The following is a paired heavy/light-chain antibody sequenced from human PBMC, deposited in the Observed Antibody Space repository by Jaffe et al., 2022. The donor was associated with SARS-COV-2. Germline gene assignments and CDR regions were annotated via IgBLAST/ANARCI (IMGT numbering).Heavy chain of an antibody. Sequence: QVQLQESGPGLVKPSQTLALTCTVSGGSISSGTNSWSWVRQSPGKGLEWIGYIYSNGNAYYNPSLKSRVTISIDTSKNQISLKLSSLTAADTAVYYCSQRGWLQLTYFDYWGQGTLVTVSS. CDR2: IYSNGNA. V-gene: IGHV4-30-4*01. J-gene: IGHJ4*02. CDR1: GGSISSGTNS. D-gene: IGHD1-1*01. CDR3: SQRGWLQLTYFDY.
Light chain of an antibody. V-gene: IGKV3-20*01. CDR1: EGVSSSQ. Sequence: EIVLTQSPGTLSLSPGERATLSCRASEGVSSSQLAWFQQRPGQAPRLLIYSASSRATGIPDRFSGGGSGTDFTLTISRLEPEDFAVYYCQQYGSSFGQGTRLEIK. CDR3: QQYGSS. J-gene: IGKJ2*01. CDR2: SAS.